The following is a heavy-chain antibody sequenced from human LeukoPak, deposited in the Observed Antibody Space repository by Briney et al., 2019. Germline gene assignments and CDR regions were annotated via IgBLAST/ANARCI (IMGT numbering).Heavy chain of an antibody. Sequence: PSETLSLTCTVSGGSISSSSYYWGWIRQPPGKGLEWIGSIYYSGSTYYNPSLKSRVTISVDTSKNQFSLKLSSVTAADTAVYYCARSGRQRWLQSQGYFDYWGQGTLVTVSS. CDR3: ARSGRQRWLQSQGYFDY. CDR1: GGSISSSSYY. D-gene: IGHD5-24*01. J-gene: IGHJ4*02. CDR2: IYYSGST. V-gene: IGHV4-39*01.